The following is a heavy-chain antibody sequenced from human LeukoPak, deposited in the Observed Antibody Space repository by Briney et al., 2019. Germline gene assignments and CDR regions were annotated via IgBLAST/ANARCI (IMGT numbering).Heavy chain of an antibody. Sequence: PGGSLRLSCAASGFTFSNYAMSWVRQAPGKGLEWVSVIYSGGSTYYADSVKGRFTISRDNSKNTLYLQMNSLRAEDTAVYYCIRRHGYLGYFDYWGQGTLVTVSS. CDR2: IYSGGST. J-gene: IGHJ4*02. D-gene: IGHD5-18*01. CDR1: GFTFSNYA. CDR3: IRRHGYLGYFDY. V-gene: IGHV3-53*01.